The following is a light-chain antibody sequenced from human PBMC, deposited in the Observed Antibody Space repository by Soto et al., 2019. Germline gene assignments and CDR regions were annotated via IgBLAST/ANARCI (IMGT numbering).Light chain of an antibody. J-gene: IGKJ1*01. CDR3: QQYGSSRT. CDR2: GAP. CDR1: QSVSFRY. V-gene: IGKV3-20*01. Sequence: EIVLTQSPGTLSLSPGERATLSCRASQSVSFRYLAWYQHKPGQAPRLLISGAPSRATGVPDRFSGSGSGTDFTLTISRLEPEDLAMYYCQQYGSSRTFGQGTKVEIK.